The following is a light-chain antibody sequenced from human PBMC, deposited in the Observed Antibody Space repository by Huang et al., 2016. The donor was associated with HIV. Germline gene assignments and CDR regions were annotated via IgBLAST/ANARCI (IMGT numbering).Light chain of an antibody. Sequence: EIVLTPSPATLSLSPGDTATLSCRASQTMSNYFAWYQQKPGQAPRLLIFDASKRATGIPARFSGSGSGTDFTLTISSLEPEDFAVYYCQHRGTFGQGTKVEVK. CDR3: QHRGT. CDR2: DAS. V-gene: IGKV3-11*01. J-gene: IGKJ1*01. CDR1: QTMSNY.